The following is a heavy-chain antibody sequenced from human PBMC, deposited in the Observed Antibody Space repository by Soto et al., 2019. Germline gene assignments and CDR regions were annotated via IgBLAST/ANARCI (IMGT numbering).Heavy chain of an antibody. D-gene: IGHD2-8*01. Sequence: SVKVSCKASGFTFTSSAVQWVRQARGQRLEWIGWIVVGSGNTNYAQKFQERVTITRDMSTSTAYMELSSLRSEDTAVYYCAAAPMGFYWFDPWGQGTLVTVSS. CDR3: AAAPMGFYWFDP. J-gene: IGHJ5*02. CDR1: GFTFTSSA. CDR2: IVVGSGNT. V-gene: IGHV1-58*01.